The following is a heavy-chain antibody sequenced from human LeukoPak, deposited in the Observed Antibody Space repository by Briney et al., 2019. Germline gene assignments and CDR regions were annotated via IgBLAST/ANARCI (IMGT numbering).Heavy chain of an antibody. CDR1: GGSISSSSYY. CDR3: ARWIPYYYYMDV. CDR2: IYYSGST. Sequence: SETLSLTCTVSGGSISSSSYYWGWIRQPPGKGLEWIGSIYYSGSTYYNSSLKSRVTISVDTSKNQFSLKLSSVTAADTAVYFCARWIPYYYYMDVWSKGTTVTVSS. D-gene: IGHD5-18*01. V-gene: IGHV4-39*07. J-gene: IGHJ6*03.